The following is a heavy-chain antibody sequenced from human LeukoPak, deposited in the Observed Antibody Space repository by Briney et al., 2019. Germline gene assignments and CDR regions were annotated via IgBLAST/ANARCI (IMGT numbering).Heavy chain of an antibody. CDR3: ASTNYYGSGSYYGS. J-gene: IGHJ5*02. Sequence: ASVKVPCKASGYTFTSYGISWVRQAPGQGLEWMGWISAYNGNTNYAQKFQGRVTMTTDTSTSTAYMELRSLRSDDTAVYYCASTNYYGSGSYYGSWGQGTLVTVSS. CDR1: GYTFTSYG. D-gene: IGHD3-10*01. V-gene: IGHV1-18*01. CDR2: ISAYNGNT.